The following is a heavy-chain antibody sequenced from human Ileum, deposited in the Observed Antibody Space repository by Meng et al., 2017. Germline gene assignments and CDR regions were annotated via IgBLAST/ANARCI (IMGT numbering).Heavy chain of an antibody. V-gene: IGHV4-61*01. CDR1: GGSVSSGSYY. J-gene: IGHJ4*02. CDR3: ARAETALDY. D-gene: IGHD5-18*01. CDR2: IYYTGGT. Sequence: QGQLQDSGPGLVRPSETLSLTCTVSGGSVSSGSYYWNWIRQPPGKGPEWIAYIYYTGGTNYNPSLKSRVIISADTSKNQFSLKLSSVTAADTAVYYCARAETALDYWGQGTLVTVSS.